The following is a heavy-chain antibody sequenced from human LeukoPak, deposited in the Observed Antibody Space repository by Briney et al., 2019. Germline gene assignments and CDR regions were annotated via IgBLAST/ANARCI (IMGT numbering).Heavy chain of an antibody. CDR3: AKGKGYYDSSGYYPYYWYFDL. CDR2: ISYDGSNK. J-gene: IGHJ2*01. CDR1: GFTVSSYG. D-gene: IGHD3-22*01. Sequence: GGSLRLSCAASGFTVSSYGMHWVRQAPGKGLEWVAVISYDGSNKYYADSVEGRFTISRDNSKNTLYLQMNSLRAEDTAVYYCAKGKGYYDSSGYYPYYWYFDLWGRGTLVTVSS. V-gene: IGHV3-30*18.